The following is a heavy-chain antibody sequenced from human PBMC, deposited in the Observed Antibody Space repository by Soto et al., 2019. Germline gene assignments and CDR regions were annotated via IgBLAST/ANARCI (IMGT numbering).Heavy chain of an antibody. D-gene: IGHD2-15*01. CDR1: GGSISSSGHY. J-gene: IGHJ6*02. CDR3: SRHYCSGGSCYYYGMDV. Sequence: QLQLQESGPGLVKPSETLSLTCTVSGGSISSSGHYWGWVRQPPGKGPEWIGTIHYSGDAYYNPSLKSRVSISVDTSKSQFSLKLNSVTAADTALYYCSRHYCSGGSCYYYGMDVWGQGTTVTVSS. V-gene: IGHV4-39*01. CDR2: IHYSGDA.